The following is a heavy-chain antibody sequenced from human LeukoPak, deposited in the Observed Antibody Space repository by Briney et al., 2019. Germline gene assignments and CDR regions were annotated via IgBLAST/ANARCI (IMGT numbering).Heavy chain of an antibody. V-gene: IGHV4-4*07. CDR2: IYSSGTF. J-gene: IGHJ4*02. CDR1: GGSISGYY. Sequence: PSETLSLTCSVSGGSISGYYWTWMRQPAGRGLEWIGRIYSSGTFYSNPSLESRVTISLDASNNQFSLKLTSVTAADTAVYYCARGTEMTKIAGLYSFDQWGRGTLVSVSS. D-gene: IGHD5-24*01. CDR3: ARGTEMTKIAGLYSFDQ.